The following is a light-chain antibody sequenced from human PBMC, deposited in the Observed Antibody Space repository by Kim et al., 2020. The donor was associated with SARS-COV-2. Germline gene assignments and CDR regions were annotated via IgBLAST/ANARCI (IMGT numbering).Light chain of an antibody. CDR3: QAWDSSTGV. Sequence: SPGQTASITCSGHKLGDRYVSWYQQRPGQSPVVVIYEDSKRPSGIPERFSGSNSGNTATLTISGTQAMDEADYYCQAWDSSTGVFGGGTQLTVL. J-gene: IGLJ2*01. V-gene: IGLV3-1*01. CDR2: EDS. CDR1: KLGDRY.